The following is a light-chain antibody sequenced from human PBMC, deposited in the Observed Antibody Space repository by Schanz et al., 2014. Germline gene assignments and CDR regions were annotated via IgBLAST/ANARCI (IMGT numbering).Light chain of an antibody. CDR2: GAS. J-gene: IGKJ1*01. V-gene: IGKV3-15*01. CDR1: QSITIN. CDR3: QQYYNWPPWT. Sequence: EILMTQSPDTLSVSPGERATLSCRASQSITINLAWYQQKPGQPPRLLIFGASTRATGVPARFSGSGSGTEFTLTISSLQSEDFAVYYCQQYYNWPPWTFGQGTKVEIK.